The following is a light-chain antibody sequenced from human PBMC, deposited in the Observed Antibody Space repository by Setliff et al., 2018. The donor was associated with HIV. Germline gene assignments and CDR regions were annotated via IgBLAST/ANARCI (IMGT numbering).Light chain of an antibody. J-gene: IGLJ1*01. Sequence: QSVLTQPASVSGSPGQSITISCSGTSSDVGSYNFVSWYQQHPGKAPQLIIYDVSQRPSGVSSRFSGSKSGNTASLTIPGLQAEDQADYYCCSYTSSSTYVFGLGTKVTVL. CDR3: CSYTSSSTYV. CDR1: SSDVGSYNF. CDR2: DVS. V-gene: IGLV2-14*03.